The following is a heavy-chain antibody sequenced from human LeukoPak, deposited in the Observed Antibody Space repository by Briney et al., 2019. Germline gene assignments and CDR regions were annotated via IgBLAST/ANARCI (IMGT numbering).Heavy chain of an antibody. J-gene: IGHJ4*02. CDR1: RFTFSNYW. Sequence: GGSLRLSCAASRFTFSNYWMNWVRQAPGKGLEWVAKIKQDGSEKYYVDSVKGRFTISRDNAKNAVYLQMNSLRGEDTAIYYCAREGYCSGGIYSFDYWGQGTLVTVSS. CDR3: AREGYCSGGIYSFDY. CDR2: IKQDGSEK. V-gene: IGHV3-7*01. D-gene: IGHD2-15*01.